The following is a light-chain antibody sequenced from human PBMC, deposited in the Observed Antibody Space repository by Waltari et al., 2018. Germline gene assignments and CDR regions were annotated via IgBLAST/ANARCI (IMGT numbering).Light chain of an antibody. CDR2: DVS. J-gene: IGLJ1*01. CDR3: NAYTRSNTYV. Sequence: QSALTQPASVSGSPGQSITISCTGTSSDVGAYKYVSWYQQHPGKVPKLIVFDVSNRPAGGPDRGSGSKSGNTASLTISGLQAEDEADYYCNAYTRSNTYVFGTGTRVTVL. CDR1: SSDVGAYKY. V-gene: IGLV2-14*03.